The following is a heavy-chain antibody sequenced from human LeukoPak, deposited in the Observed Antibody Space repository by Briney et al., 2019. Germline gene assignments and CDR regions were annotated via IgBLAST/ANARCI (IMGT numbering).Heavy chain of an antibody. CDR3: XXXXXFGVVTPLYYFDY. D-gene: IGHD3-3*01. Sequence: SETLSLTCTVSGGSISSYYWSWIRQPPGKGLEWIGYIHYSGSTNYNPSLKSRVTISVDTSKNQFSLKLSSVTAADTAVYYCXXXXXFGVVTPLYYFDYWGQGTLVTVSS. V-gene: IGHV4-59*08. J-gene: IGHJ4*02. CDR2: IHYSGST. CDR1: GGSISSYY.